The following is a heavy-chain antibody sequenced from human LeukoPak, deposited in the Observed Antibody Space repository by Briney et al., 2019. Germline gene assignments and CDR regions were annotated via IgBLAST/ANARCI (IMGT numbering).Heavy chain of an antibody. CDR1: GGSISSYY. D-gene: IGHD3-3*01. J-gene: IGHJ5*02. CDR2: IYYSGST. CDR3: ARGYPGWTYYDFWSGYQRFDP. V-gene: IGHV4-59*01. Sequence: SETLSLTCTVSGGSISSYYWSWIRQPPGKGLEWIGHIYYSGSTNYNPSLKSRVTISVDTSKNQFSLKLSSVTAADTAVYYCARGYPGWTYYDFWSGYQRFDPWGQGTLVTVSS.